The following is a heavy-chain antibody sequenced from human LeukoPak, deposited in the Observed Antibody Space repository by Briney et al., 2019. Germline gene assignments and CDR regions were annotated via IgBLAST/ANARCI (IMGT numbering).Heavy chain of an antibody. D-gene: IGHD3-10*01. CDR2: IIPIFGTA. J-gene: IGHJ3*02. CDR1: GGTFSSYA. Sequence: VASVKASCKASGGTFSSYAISWVRQAPGQGLEWMGGIIPIFGTANYAQKFQGRVTITADESTSTAYMELSSLRSEDTAVYYCARDRGRRFGELLSIDAFDIWGQGTMVTVSS. V-gene: IGHV1-69*13. CDR3: ARDRGRRFGELLSIDAFDI.